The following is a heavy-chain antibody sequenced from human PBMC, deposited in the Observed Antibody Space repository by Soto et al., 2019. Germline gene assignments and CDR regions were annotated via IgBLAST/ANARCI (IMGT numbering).Heavy chain of an antibody. Sequence: EVQLVESGGGLIQPGGSLRLSCAASGCTVSSSYMSWVRQAPGKGLEWVSVIYSGGSTYYADSVKGRFTISRDNSKNTLYLQMNSLRAEDTAVYYCARGGWVTTFLGYEKNWYFDLWGRGTLVTVSS. CDR1: GCTVSSSY. CDR3: ARGGWVTTFLGYEKNWYFDL. CDR2: IYSGGST. J-gene: IGHJ2*01. D-gene: IGHD4-17*01. V-gene: IGHV3-53*01.